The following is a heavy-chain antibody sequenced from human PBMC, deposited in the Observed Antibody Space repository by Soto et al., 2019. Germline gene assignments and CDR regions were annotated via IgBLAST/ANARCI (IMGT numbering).Heavy chain of an antibody. CDR1: GFTFSRYA. J-gene: IGHJ4*02. V-gene: IGHV3-30-3*01. Sequence: QVQLVESGGGVVQPGRSLRLSCAASGFTFSRYAMHWVRQAPGKGLEWVAVISYDGSNKYYADSVKGRFTISRDNSKNTLYLQMNSLRAEDTAVYYCARDLEMATKSPGDYWGQGTLVTVSS. CDR3: ARDLEMATKSPGDY. CDR2: ISYDGSNK. D-gene: IGHD5-12*01.